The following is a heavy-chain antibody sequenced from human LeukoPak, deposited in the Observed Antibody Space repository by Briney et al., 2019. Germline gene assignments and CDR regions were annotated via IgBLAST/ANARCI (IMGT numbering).Heavy chain of an antibody. CDR2: ISGSGGST. D-gene: IGHD1-7*01. CDR1: GFTFSSYA. Sequence: SGGSLRLSCAASGFTFSSYAMSWVRQAPGKGLEWVSAISGSGGSTYHADSVKGRFTISRDNSKNTLYLQMNSLRAEDTAVYYCAKGTNRNFRSGSWFDPWGQGTLVTVSS. CDR3: AKGTNRNFRSGSWFDP. V-gene: IGHV3-23*01. J-gene: IGHJ5*02.